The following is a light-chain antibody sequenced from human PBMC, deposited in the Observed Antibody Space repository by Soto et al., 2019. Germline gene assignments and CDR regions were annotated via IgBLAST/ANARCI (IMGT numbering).Light chain of an antibody. CDR3: NSYTSASTYV. CDR1: SSNIGSNY. CDR2: RNN. Sequence: QSVLTQPPSASGTPGQRVTISCSGSSSNIGSNYVYWYQQLPGTAPKLLIYRNNQRPSGVPDRFSGSKSGNTASLTISWLQAEDEADYYCNSYTSASTYVFGTGTKVTVL. J-gene: IGLJ1*01. V-gene: IGLV1-47*01.